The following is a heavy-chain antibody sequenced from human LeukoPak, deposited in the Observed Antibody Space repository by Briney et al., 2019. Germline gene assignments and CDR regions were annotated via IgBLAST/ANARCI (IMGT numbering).Heavy chain of an antibody. V-gene: IGHV4-39*01. CDR1: GGSITSGAYQ. J-gene: IGHJ3*02. Sequence: SETLSLTCTVSGGSITSGAYQGGWIRQPPGKGLEWIATLSYGGSTHYSPSLKSRVTVSVDTSKNQFSLKLTFVTAADTAVYSCARRDLEMHAFDIWGQGRMVTVSS. CDR3: ARRDLEMHAFDI. D-gene: IGHD5-24*01. CDR2: LSYGGST.